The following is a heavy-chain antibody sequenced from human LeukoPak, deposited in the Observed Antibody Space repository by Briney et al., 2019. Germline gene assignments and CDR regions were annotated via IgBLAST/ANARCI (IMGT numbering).Heavy chain of an antibody. D-gene: IGHD3-3*01. V-gene: IGHV4-34*01. J-gene: IGHJ5*02. Sequence: SETLSLTCAVYGGSFSGYYWSWIRQPPGKGLEWIGEINHSGSTNYNPSLKSRVTMSVDTSKNQFSLKLSSVTAADTAVYYCARLSRSITIFGVVTANWFDPWGQGTLVTVSS. CDR1: GGSFSGYY. CDR3: ARLSRSITIFGVVTANWFDP. CDR2: INHSGST.